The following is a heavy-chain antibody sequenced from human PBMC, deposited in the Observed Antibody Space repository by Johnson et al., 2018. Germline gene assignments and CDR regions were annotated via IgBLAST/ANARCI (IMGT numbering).Heavy chain of an antibody. J-gene: IGHJ1*01. CDR3: ASDHSALTSSYFQQ. Sequence: QVQLVQSGGGVVQPGRSLRLSCAASGFTFRSYAMHWVRQAPGKGLEWVAVIWHDGSNTFYADPVKGRFTVSSDNSKNPLQLQMNSLRADHTAPYYCASDHSALTSSYFQQWGQGTLVSVSS. CDR2: IWHDGSNT. CDR1: GFTFRSYA. V-gene: IGHV3-33*01. D-gene: IGHD3-9*01.